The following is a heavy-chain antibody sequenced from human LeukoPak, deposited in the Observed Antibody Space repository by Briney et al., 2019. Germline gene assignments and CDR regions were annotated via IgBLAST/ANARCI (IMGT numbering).Heavy chain of an antibody. V-gene: IGHV3-53*01. CDR3: AVGFGELFDLGY. CDR1: GFTVSSNY. Sequence: GGSLRLSCAASGFTVSSNYMSWVRQAPGKGLEWVSVIYSGGSTYYADSVKGRFTISRDNSKNTPYLQMNSLRAEDTAVYYCAVGFGELFDLGYWGQGALVTVSS. J-gene: IGHJ4*02. CDR2: IYSGGST. D-gene: IGHD3-10*01.